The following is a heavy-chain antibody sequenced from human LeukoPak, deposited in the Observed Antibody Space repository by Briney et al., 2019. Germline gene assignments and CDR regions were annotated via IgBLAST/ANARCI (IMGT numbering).Heavy chain of an antibody. Sequence: GGSLRLSCAASGFTFSSYAMPWVRQAPGKGLEWVAVISYDGSNKYYADSVKGRFTISRDNSKNTLYLQMNSLRAEDTAVYYCARDICSSTSCYTGRFDYWGQGTLVTVSS. CDR1: GFTFSSYA. CDR2: ISYDGSNK. D-gene: IGHD2-2*02. V-gene: IGHV3-30-3*01. J-gene: IGHJ4*02. CDR3: ARDICSSTSCYTGRFDY.